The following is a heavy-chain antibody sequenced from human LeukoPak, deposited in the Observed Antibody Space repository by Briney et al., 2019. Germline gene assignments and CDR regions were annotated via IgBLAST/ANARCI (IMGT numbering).Heavy chain of an antibody. Sequence: TGGSLRLSCAASGFTFSSYWMSWVRQAPGKGLEWVANIKQDGSEKCYVDSVKGRFTISRDNAKNSLYLQMNSLRAEDTAVYYCARDNYRLVRGVIITPLYYYGMDVWGKGATVTVSS. CDR1: GFTFSSYW. J-gene: IGHJ6*04. CDR3: ARDNYRLVRGVIITPLYYYGMDV. D-gene: IGHD3-10*01. V-gene: IGHV3-7*03. CDR2: IKQDGSEK.